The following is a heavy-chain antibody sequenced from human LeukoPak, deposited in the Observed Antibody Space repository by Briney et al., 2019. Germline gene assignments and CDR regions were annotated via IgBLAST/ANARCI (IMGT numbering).Heavy chain of an antibody. CDR3: ARGLRAFGVRGVIRW. CDR1: GYTFTSYD. J-gene: IGHJ4*02. Sequence: ASVKVSCKASGYTFTSYDINWARQATGQGLEWMGWMNPNSGNTGYAQKFQGRVTMTRNTSISTAYMELSSLRSEDTAVYYCARGLRAFGVRGVIRWWGQGTLVTVSS. D-gene: IGHD3-10*01. CDR2: MNPNSGNT. V-gene: IGHV1-8*01.